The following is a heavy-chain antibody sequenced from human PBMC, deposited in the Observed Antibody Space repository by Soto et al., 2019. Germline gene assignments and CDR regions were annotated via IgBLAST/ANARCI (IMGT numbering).Heavy chain of an antibody. D-gene: IGHD5-12*01. CDR1: GFSLSTSGMC. CDR3: AHSGYSGYDPGYYYYGMDV. CDR2: IDWDDDK. J-gene: IGHJ6*02. V-gene: IGHV2-5*08. Sequence: ESGPTLVNPTQTLTLTCTFSGFSLSTSGMCVSWIRQPPGKALEWLALIDWDDDKRYSPSLKSRLTITKDTSKNQVVLTMTNMDPVDTATYYCAHSGYSGYDPGYYYYGMDVWGQGTTVTVSS.